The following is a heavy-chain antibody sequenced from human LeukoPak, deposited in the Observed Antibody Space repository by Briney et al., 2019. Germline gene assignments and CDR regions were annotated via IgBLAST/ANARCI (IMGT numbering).Heavy chain of an antibody. J-gene: IGHJ4*02. D-gene: IGHD2-8*01. CDR1: GYTFTSYY. CDR3: ARFRKPLSRCEVNRYYFDY. V-gene: IGHV1-69*05. CDR2: IIPIFGTA. Sequence: GASVKVSCKASGYTFTSYYMHWVRQAPGQGLEWMGGIIPIFGTANYAQKFQGRVTITTDESTSTAYMELSSLRSEDTAVYYCARFRKPLSRCEVNRYYFDYWGQGTLVTVSS.